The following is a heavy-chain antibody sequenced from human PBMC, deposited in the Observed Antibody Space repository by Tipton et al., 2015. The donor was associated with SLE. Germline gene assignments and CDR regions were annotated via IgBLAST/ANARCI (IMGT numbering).Heavy chain of an antibody. J-gene: IGHJ4*02. Sequence: GLVKPSETLSLTCTVSGGSISSYYWSWIRQPPGKGLEWIGYIYYSGSTNYNPSLKSQVTISVDMSKNQFSLKLTSVTAADTAVYYCARGCSDESCVDYWGQGSLVTVSS. CDR1: GGSISSYY. CDR3: ARGCSDESCVDY. D-gene: IGHD2-15*01. V-gene: IGHV4-59*01. CDR2: IYYSGST.